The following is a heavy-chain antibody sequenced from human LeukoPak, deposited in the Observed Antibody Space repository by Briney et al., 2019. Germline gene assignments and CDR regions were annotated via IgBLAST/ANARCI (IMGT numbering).Heavy chain of an antibody. V-gene: IGHV6-1*01. CDR2: TYYRSQLHN. CDR1: GDSVSNNNGA. J-gene: IGHJ3*01. CDR3: ASGYAFDV. Sequence: SQTLSLTCAISGDSVSNNNGAWHWIRQSPSRGLEWLGRTYYRSQLHNDYARSVMSRISVDPDTSKNQFSLHLSSVTPDDTAVYYCASGYAFDVWGRGTMVTVSS.